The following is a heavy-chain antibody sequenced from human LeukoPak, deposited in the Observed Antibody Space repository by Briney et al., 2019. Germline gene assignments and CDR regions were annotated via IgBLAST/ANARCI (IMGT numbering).Heavy chain of an antibody. Sequence: SETLSLTCTVSGGSINGYYWSWIRQPAGKGLEWIGRIYNSESINYNPSLKSRVTISVDTSKKQFSLKLSYVPAADTAVYYCARGVVPAANDAFDIWGQGTMVTVSS. J-gene: IGHJ3*02. CDR1: GGSINGYY. D-gene: IGHD2-2*01. CDR3: ARGVVPAANDAFDI. V-gene: IGHV4-4*07. CDR2: IYNSESI.